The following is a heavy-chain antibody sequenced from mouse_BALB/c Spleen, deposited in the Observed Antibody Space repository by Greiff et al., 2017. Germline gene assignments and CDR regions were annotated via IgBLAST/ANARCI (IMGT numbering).Heavy chain of an antibody. J-gene: IGHJ1*01. CDR1: GFTFSSYW. D-gene: IGHD2-14*01. CDR3: TLHGDRYEGWYFDV. CDR2: IRLKSDNYAT. V-gene: IGHV6-6*02. Sequence: EVKLLESGGGLVQPGGSMKLSCVASGFTFSSYWMSWVRQSPEKGLEWVAEIRLKSDNYATHYAESVKGKFTISRDDSKSRLYLQMNSLRAEDTGIYYCTLHGDRYEGWYFDVWGAGTTVTVSS.